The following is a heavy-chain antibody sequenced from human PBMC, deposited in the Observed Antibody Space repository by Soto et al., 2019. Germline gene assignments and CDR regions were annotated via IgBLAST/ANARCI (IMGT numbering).Heavy chain of an antibody. V-gene: IGHV1-69*08. J-gene: IGHJ5*02. Sequence: QVQLVQSGAEVKKPGSSVKVACKASGGTFSSYTISWVRQAPGQGLEWMGRIIPILGIANYAQKFQGRVTITADKSTSTTYLELGSLGSEDTAVYYWPRDRYYYGSGSYPNWFDPWGQGPLVTVSS. CDR1: GGTFSSYT. CDR3: PRDRYYYGSGSYPNWFDP. CDR2: IIPILGIA. D-gene: IGHD3-10*01.